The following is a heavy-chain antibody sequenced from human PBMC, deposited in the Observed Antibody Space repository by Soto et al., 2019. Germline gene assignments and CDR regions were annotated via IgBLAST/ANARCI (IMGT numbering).Heavy chain of an antibody. V-gene: IGHV4-61*01. Sequence: KPXETLSLTCTVSGGAVSSGTYYWSWIRQPPGKGLEWIGHIYFTGSTNYNPSLKSRVTMSLDTSRNQFSLKLSSVTAADTAVYYCTRGPPRVQWFDPWGLGTLVTVSS. CDR2: IYFTGST. J-gene: IGHJ5*02. CDR3: TRGPPRVQWFDP. CDR1: GGAVSSGTYY.